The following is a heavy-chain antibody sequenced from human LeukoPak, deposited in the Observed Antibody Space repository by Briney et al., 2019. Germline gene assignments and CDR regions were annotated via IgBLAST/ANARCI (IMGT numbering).Heavy chain of an antibody. V-gene: IGHV3-33*01. CDR2: IWHDGSNQ. Sequence: PGGSLRLSCAASGLIFRSNGMHWVRQAPGKGLEWVAVIWHDGSNQYYADSVKGRFTISRDNSKNTLYLQMNSLRAEDTAVYYCARDGSDYDLDYWGQGTLVTVSS. CDR3: ARDGSDYDLDY. CDR1: GLIFRSNG. D-gene: IGHD4-17*01. J-gene: IGHJ4*02.